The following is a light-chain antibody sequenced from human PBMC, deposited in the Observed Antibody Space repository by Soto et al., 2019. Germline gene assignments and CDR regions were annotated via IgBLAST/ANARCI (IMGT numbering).Light chain of an antibody. Sequence: EKVMTQSPATLSVSPGERVTLSCRASQSVTSDVAWYQQKPGQAPGLLIYGSSARATGVPARFSGSGSDTDFTLTISSLQSEDAAVYYCHQFNNWPFTFGQGTKLEI. CDR3: HQFNNWPFT. V-gene: IGKV3-15*01. CDR2: GSS. J-gene: IGKJ2*01. CDR1: QSVTSD.